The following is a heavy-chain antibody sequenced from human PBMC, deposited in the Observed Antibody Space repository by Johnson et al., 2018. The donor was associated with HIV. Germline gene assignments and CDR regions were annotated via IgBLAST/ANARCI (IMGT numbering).Heavy chain of an antibody. V-gene: IGHV3-11*04. CDR2: ISTSGGGI. CDR1: GFTLSFYY. D-gene: IGHD6-19*01. Sequence: QVQLVESGGGVVQPGGSLRLSCAASGFTLSFYYMTWVRQAPGKGLEWVSHISTSGGGIYYADSVKGRFTISRDNARNSLYLQMNSLRAEDTADYYCARVRYSSGWPIYAFDIWGQGTVVIVSS. J-gene: IGHJ3*02. CDR3: ARVRYSSGWPIYAFDI.